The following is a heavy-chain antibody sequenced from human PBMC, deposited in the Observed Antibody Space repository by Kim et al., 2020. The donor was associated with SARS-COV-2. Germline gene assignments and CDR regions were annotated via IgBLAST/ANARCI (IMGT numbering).Heavy chain of an antibody. CDR3: ARWASGSGTYGYYFDY. Sequence: SETLSLTCTVSGGSIISGGYYWSWIRQLPGKGLEWIGYIYYSGSTYHNPSLKSRITISVDTSKNQFSLKLSAVTAADTAVYYCARWASGSGTYGYYFDY. CDR2: IYYSGST. D-gene: IGHD3-10*01. CDR1: GGSIISGGYY. V-gene: IGHV4-31*03. J-gene: IGHJ4*01.